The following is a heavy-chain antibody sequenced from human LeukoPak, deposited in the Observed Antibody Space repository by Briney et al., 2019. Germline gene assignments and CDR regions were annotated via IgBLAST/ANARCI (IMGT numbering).Heavy chain of an antibody. CDR2: MKQDGGEK. CDR3: ARDRNTDFWSGYYTNYFDY. J-gene: IGHJ4*02. D-gene: IGHD3-3*01. V-gene: IGHV3-7*01. Sequence: GGSLRLSCAASGFTFSTYWMSWVRQAPGKGLEWVATMKQDGGEKYYVDSVEGRFTISRDNAKNSLYLQMNSLRAEDTAVYYCARDRNTDFWSGYYTNYFDYWGQGTLVTVSS. CDR1: GFTFSTYW.